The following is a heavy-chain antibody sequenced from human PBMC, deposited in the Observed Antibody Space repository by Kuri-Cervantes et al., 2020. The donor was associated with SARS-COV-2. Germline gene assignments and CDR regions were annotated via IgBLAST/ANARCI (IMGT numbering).Heavy chain of an antibody. Sequence: GESLKISCAASGFTFSSYWMSWVRQAPGKGLEWVANIKQDGSEKYYVDSVKGRSTISRDNAKNTLYLQMNSLRAEDTAVYYCAKDQGDSYGISYFDYWGQGTLVTVSS. CDR2: IKQDGSEK. CDR1: GFTFSSYW. CDR3: AKDQGDSYGISYFDY. D-gene: IGHD5-18*01. J-gene: IGHJ4*02. V-gene: IGHV3-7*01.